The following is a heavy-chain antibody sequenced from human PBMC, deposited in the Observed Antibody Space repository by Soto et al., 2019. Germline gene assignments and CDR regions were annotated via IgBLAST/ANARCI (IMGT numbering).Heavy chain of an antibody. CDR3: ARDLWGYCGADCYPLDV. D-gene: IGHD2-21*02. V-gene: IGHV4-31*03. CDR2: IYYSGST. J-gene: IGHJ6*02. CDR1: GGSISSGGYY. Sequence: SETLSLTCTVSGGSISSGGYYWSWLRQHPGKDLEWIGYIYYSGSTYYNPSLKSRVTISVDTSKNQFSLKLSSVTAADTAVYYCARDLWGYCGADCYPLDVWGQGTMVTVSS.